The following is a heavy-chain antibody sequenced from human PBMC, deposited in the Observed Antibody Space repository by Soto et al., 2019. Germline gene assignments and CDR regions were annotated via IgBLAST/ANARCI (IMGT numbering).Heavy chain of an antibody. V-gene: IGHV3-30*18. Sequence: PGGSLRLSCAASGFTFSSSGMHWVRQAPGKGLEWVAVIPYDGINKYYADSVKGRFTISRDDSRNTLDLQMNSLRAEDTAVYYCAKGAWCSSTSCYSAASDYWGQGTLVTVSS. D-gene: IGHD2-2*01. CDR1: GFTFSSSG. CDR2: IPYDGINK. CDR3: AKGAWCSSTSCYSAASDY. J-gene: IGHJ4*02.